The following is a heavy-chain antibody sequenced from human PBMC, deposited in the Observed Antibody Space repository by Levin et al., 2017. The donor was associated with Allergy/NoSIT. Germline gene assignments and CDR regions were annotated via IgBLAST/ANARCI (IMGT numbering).Heavy chain of an antibody. CDR3: VREIAEEGT. CDR2: ISDDGSIE. V-gene: IGHV3-30-3*01. Sequence: LSLTCAASGFTFSNYAMHWVRQAPCKGLEWVGVISDDGSIEFYIDSVKGRFTISRDNSKNRLYLQMDSLRAEDTALYYCVREIAEEGTWGQGTLVIVSS. D-gene: IGHD1-1*01. J-gene: IGHJ4*02. CDR1: GFTFSNYA.